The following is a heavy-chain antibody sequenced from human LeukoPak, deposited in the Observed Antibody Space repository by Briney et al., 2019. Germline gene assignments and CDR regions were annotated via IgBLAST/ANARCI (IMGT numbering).Heavy chain of an antibody. CDR2: ISSSSSTI. D-gene: IGHD3-10*01. J-gene: IGHJ6*02. CDR1: GFTFSSYS. V-gene: IGHV3-48*01. Sequence: GGSLRLSCAASGFTFSSYSMNWVRQAPGKGLEWVSYISSSSSTIYYADSVKGRFTISRDNAKNSLYLQMNSLRAEDTAVYYCARANFMVRELYYYGMDVWGQGTTVTVSS. CDR3: ARANFMVRELYYYGMDV.